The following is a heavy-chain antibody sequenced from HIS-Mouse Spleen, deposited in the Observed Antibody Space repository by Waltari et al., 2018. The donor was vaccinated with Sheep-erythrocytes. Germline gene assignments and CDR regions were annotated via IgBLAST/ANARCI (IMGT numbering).Heavy chain of an antibody. J-gene: IGHJ3*02. CDR3: ARDSTSDAFDI. CDR1: GFTFSSYS. V-gene: IGHV3-21*01. Sequence: EVQLVESGGGLVKPGGSLRLSCAASGFTFSSYSMNWVRQAPGKGLEWVSSISSSSYIYYADSVKGRFTISRDNAKNSLYLQMNSLRAEDTAVYYCARDSTSDAFDIWGQGTMVTVSS. CDR2: ISSSSYI. D-gene: IGHD6-6*01.